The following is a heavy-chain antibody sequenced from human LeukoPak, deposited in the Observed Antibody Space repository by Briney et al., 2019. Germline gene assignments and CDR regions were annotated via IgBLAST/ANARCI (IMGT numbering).Heavy chain of an antibody. CDR1: GFTFSSYA. J-gene: IGHJ4*02. V-gene: IGHV3-23*01. Sequence: GRSLRLSCAASGFTFSSYAMHWVRQAPGKGLEWVSAISGSGGSTYYADSVKGRFTISRDNSKNTLYLQMNSLRAEDTAVYYCAKRFVVVTAAENWGQGTLVTVSS. CDR3: AKRFVVVTAAEN. D-gene: IGHD2-21*02. CDR2: ISGSGGST.